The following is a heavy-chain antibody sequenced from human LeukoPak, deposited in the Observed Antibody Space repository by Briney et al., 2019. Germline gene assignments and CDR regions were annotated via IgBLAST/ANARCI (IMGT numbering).Heavy chain of an antibody. CDR2: ISSSSSYI. CDR1: GFTVSSKY. Sequence: PGGSLRLSCAASGFTVSSKYMSWVRQAPGKGLEWVSSISSSSSYIYYADSVKGRFTISRDNSKNTLYVQMNSLRAEDTAVYYCAKEGYSRGYYSYYYMDVWGKGTTVTVSS. V-gene: IGHV3-21*01. D-gene: IGHD6-13*01. CDR3: AKEGYSRGYYSYYYMDV. J-gene: IGHJ6*03.